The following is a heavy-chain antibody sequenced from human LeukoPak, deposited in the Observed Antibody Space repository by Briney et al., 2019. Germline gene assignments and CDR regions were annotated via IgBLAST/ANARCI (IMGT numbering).Heavy chain of an antibody. D-gene: IGHD6-19*01. V-gene: IGHV3-30*03. J-gene: IGHJ4*02. CDR1: GFSFSTYG. CDR2: ISYDGNNK. Sequence: GGSLRPSCAASGFSFSTYGMHWVRQAPGKGLEWVAVISYDGNNKYYADSVKGRFSISRDNSKSTLYLQMNSLRAEDTAVYYCGGGWYFFDYWGQGTLVTVSS. CDR3: GGGWYFFDY.